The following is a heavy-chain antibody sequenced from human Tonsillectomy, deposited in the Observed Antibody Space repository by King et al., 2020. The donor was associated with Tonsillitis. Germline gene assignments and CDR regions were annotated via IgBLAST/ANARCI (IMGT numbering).Heavy chain of an antibody. J-gene: IGHJ4*02. CDR2: FFYSWNT. Sequence: LQLQESGPGLVKPSETLSLTCAVSGGSISSIPYSWGWIRQPPGTGLEWIGSFFYSWNTYYNPSLKSRVTISVDTSKNQFSLSLTSVTAADTAVYYCARDYGLNWGQGTLVTVSS. V-gene: IGHV4-39*01. CDR3: ARDYGLN. CDR1: GGSISSIPYS. D-gene: IGHD4-17*01.